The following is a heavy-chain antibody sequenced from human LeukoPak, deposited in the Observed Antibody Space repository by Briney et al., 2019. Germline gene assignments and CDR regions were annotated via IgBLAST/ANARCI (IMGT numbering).Heavy chain of an antibody. J-gene: IGHJ4*02. D-gene: IGHD4-23*01. CDR1: GFTFSSYV. CDR3: ARDRGGNEFDY. V-gene: IGHV3-23*01. Sequence: GGSLRLSCGASGFTFSSYVMSWVRQAPGKGLEWVSGIVGSGGSAYYADSVKGRFTISRDNSKNTLYLQMNSLRGEDTGVYYCARDRGGNEFDYWGQGTLVTVSS. CDR2: IVGSGGSA.